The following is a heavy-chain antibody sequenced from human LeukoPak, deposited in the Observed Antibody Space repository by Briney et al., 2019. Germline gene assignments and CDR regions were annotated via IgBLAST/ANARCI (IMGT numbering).Heavy chain of an antibody. CDR3: ARLGGDGSGSYFDY. J-gene: IGHJ4*02. D-gene: IGHD3-10*01. V-gene: IGHV4-59*01. CDR1: GGSISTYY. CDR2: IYYSGYT. Sequence: PSETLSLTCTVSGGSISTYYWSWIRQPPGRGLEWIGYIYYSGYTNYNPSLKSRVTISVDMSKNQFSLKLSSVTAADTAVYYCARLGGDGSGSYFDYWGQGTLVTVSS.